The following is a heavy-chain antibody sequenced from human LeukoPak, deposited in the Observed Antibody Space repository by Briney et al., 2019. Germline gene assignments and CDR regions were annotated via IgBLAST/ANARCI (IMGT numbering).Heavy chain of an antibody. CDR1: GFTFSSYA. Sequence: PGGSLRLSCAASGFTFSSYAMHWVRQAPGKGLEWVAVISYDGSNKYYADSVKGRFTISRDNSKNTLYLQMNSLRAEDTAVYYCARDIVVVPDPYYYGMDVWGQGTTVTVSS. J-gene: IGHJ6*02. CDR2: ISYDGSNK. D-gene: IGHD2-2*01. CDR3: ARDIVVVPDPYYYGMDV. V-gene: IGHV3-30-3*01.